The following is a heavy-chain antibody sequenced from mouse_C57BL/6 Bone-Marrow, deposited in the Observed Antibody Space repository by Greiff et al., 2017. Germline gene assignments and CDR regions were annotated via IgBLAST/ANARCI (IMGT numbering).Heavy chain of an antibody. Sequence: VQLQQSGAGLARPGASVKLSCKASGYTFTGYGISWVKQRTGQGLEWIGEIYPRSGNTYYNETFKGRDTLTADKSSSTAYMELRSLRSEDSAVYVCARWYYDGSSYGYWGQGTTLTVSS. J-gene: IGHJ2*01. D-gene: IGHD1-1*01. CDR3: ARWYYDGSSYGY. V-gene: IGHV1-81*01. CDR1: GYTFTGYG. CDR2: IYPRSGNT.